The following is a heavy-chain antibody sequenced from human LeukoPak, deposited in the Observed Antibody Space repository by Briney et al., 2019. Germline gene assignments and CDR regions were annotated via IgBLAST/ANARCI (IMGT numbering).Heavy chain of an antibody. CDR1: GDSITSYF. D-gene: IGHD3-3*01. CDR2: IFHTGNT. CDR3: ARLVVDFWSGSHFYHMDV. J-gene: IGHJ6*03. Sequence: SSETLSLTCTVSGDSITSYFWSWIRQPPGKGLEWIGYIFHTGNTNYNPSPKSRLTISVDMSKNQFSLKLSSVTAADTAVYYCARLVVDFWSGSHFYHMDVWGKGTRSPSP. V-gene: IGHV4-59*01.